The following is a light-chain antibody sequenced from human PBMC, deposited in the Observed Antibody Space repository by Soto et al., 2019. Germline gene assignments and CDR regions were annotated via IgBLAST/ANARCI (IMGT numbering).Light chain of an antibody. CDR1: QSISGW. V-gene: IGKV1-5*01. J-gene: IGKJ2*01. CDR2: DAS. Sequence: DIQMTQSPSTLSASVGGRVTITCRASQSISGWLAWYQQKPGTAPKLLIYDASTLESGVPPRFSGTISGTDFTLTITSLQPDDFVTYYCQQYKTFPYSFGQGTKLEIK. CDR3: QQYKTFPYS.